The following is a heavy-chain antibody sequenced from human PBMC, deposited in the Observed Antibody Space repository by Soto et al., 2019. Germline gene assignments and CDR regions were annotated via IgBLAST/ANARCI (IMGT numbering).Heavy chain of an antibody. CDR1: GGTFSSYT. D-gene: IGHD1-26*01. Sequence: QVQLVQSGAEVKKPGSSVKVSCKASGGTFSSYTISWVRQAPGQGLEWMGRIIPILGIANYAQKFQGRVTITADKSTSTAYMELSSLRSEDTDVYYCARTRPYSGSYDYWGQGTLVTVSS. J-gene: IGHJ4*02. CDR3: ARTRPYSGSYDY. V-gene: IGHV1-69*02. CDR2: IIPILGIA.